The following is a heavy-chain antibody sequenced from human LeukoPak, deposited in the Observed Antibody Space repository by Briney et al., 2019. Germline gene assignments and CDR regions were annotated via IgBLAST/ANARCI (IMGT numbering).Heavy chain of an antibody. Sequence: PSETLSLTCTVSGGSIDTYYWSWIRQPAGMGLEWIGYIYYFGSTDYDPSLKSRVTISVDTSKNQFSLSLRSVTAADTAVYYCAKLGSPRAYWGQGILVRVSS. D-gene: IGHD7-27*01. J-gene: IGHJ4*02. V-gene: IGHV4-59*01. CDR2: IYYFGST. CDR1: GGSIDTYY. CDR3: AKLGSPRAY.